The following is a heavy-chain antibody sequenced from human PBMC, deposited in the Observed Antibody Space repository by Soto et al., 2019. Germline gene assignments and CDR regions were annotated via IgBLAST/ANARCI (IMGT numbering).Heavy chain of an antibody. V-gene: IGHV4-30-4*01. Sequence: QVQLQESGPGLVKPSQTLSLTCTVSGGSISSGDYYWSWIRQPPGKGLEWIGYIYYSGSTYYNPSLESRVTISVDTSKNQFSLKLSSVTAADTAVYYCAGYCSGGSCYTPWGCWGQGTLVTVSS. CDR1: GGSISSGDYY. CDR2: IYYSGST. J-gene: IGHJ4*02. CDR3: AGYCSGGSCYTPWGC. D-gene: IGHD2-15*01.